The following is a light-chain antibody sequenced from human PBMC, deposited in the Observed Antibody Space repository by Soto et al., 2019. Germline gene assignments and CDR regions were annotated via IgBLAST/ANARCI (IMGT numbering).Light chain of an antibody. Sequence: QSALTQPASVSGSPGQSITISCTGTSSDFGDYDYVSWYLQHPGKVPKLMIHEVSNRPSGVSNRFSGSKSGNTASLTISGLQAEDEADYYCSSYTGSSTLVFGTGTKVTVL. CDR3: SSYTGSSTLV. V-gene: IGLV2-14*01. CDR2: EVS. J-gene: IGLJ1*01. CDR1: SSDFGDYDY.